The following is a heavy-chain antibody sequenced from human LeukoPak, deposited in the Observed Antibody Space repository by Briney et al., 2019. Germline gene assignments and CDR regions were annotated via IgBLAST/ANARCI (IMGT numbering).Heavy chain of an antibody. D-gene: IGHD3-10*01. V-gene: IGHV3-66*04. CDR1: GFTVSSNY. CDR3: ARHVPPMVRGVNWFDP. J-gene: IGHJ5*02. CDR2: IYSGGST. Sequence: GGSLRLSRAASGFTVSSNYMSWVRQAPGKGLEWVSVIYSGGSTYYADSVKGRFTISRDNSKNTLYLQMNSLRAEDTAVYYCARHVPPMVRGVNWFDPWGQGTLVTVSS.